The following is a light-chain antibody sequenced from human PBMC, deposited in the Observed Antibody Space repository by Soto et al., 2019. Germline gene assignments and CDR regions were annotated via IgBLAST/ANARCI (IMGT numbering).Light chain of an antibody. CDR2: GAS. CDR1: QTVSSSY. Sequence: EIALTQSPGTLSLSPGERATLSCRASQTVSSSYLAWYQQKLGQAPRLLIYGASNRATGIPDRFSGSGSGTDFTLTISRLEPEDFAVYYGQQYASSPRTFGQGTKVEIK. V-gene: IGKV3-20*01. CDR3: QQYASSPRT. J-gene: IGKJ1*01.